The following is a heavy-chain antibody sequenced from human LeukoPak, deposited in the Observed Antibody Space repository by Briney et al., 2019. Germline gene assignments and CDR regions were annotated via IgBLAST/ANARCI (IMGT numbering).Heavy chain of an antibody. D-gene: IGHD6-6*01. J-gene: IGHJ6*03. Sequence: ASVKVSCKVSGYTLTELSMHWMRQAPGKGLEWMGGFDPEDGETIYAQKFQGRVTMTEDTSTDTAYMELSSLRSEDTAVYYCATGGGPNSARWDYYYYYMDVWGKGTTVTVSS. CDR1: GYTLTELS. CDR2: FDPEDGET. CDR3: ATGGGPNSARWDYYYYYMDV. V-gene: IGHV1-24*01.